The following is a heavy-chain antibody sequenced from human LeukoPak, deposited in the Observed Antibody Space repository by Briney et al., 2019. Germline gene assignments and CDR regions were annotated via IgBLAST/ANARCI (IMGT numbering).Heavy chain of an antibody. Sequence: QAGGSLRLSCAASGFTFSSYGMHWVRQAPGKGLEWVAVIWYDGSNKYYADSVKGRFTISRDNSKNTLYLQMNSLRAEDTAVYYCARDNRGAVTETWYFDLWGRGTLVTVSS. CDR1: GFTFSSYG. D-gene: IGHD6-19*01. CDR2: IWYDGSNK. CDR3: ARDNRGAVTETWYFDL. J-gene: IGHJ2*01. V-gene: IGHV3-33*01.